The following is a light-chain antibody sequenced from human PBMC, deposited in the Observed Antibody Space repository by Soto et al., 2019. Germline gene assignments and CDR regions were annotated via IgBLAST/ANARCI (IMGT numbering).Light chain of an antibody. Sequence: ELVMTRSPATLSVSPGERATLSCRASQSVDSNFLAWYQQKPGQAPRLLIYAASTRATGIPDRFSGSGSGTDFTLTIGRLDPEDFAVYYCLKYGSSPGWTFGPGTKGDIK. CDR3: LKYGSSPGWT. V-gene: IGKV3-20*01. J-gene: IGKJ1*01. CDR1: QSVDSNF. CDR2: AAS.